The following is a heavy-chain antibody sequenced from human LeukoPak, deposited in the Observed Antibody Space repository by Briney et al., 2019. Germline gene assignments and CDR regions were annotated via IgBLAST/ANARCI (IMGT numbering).Heavy chain of an antibody. J-gene: IGHJ5*02. CDR2: IIPIFGTA. CDR3: ARDNYAGANWFDP. CDR1: GGTFSSSA. Sequence: PVKVSCKASGGTFSSSAISWVRQAPGQGLEWMGGIIPIFGTANYAQKFQGRVTITTDESTSTAYMELSSLRSEDTAVYYCARDNYAGANWFDPWGQGTLVTVSS. D-gene: IGHD1-7*01. V-gene: IGHV1-69*05.